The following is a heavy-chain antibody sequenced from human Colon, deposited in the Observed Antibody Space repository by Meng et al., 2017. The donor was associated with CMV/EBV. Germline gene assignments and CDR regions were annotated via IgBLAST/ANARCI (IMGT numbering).Heavy chain of an antibody. V-gene: IGHV1-2*02. CDR3: AREGVGGGGDSYSFDY. D-gene: IGHD2-21*01. J-gene: IGHJ4*02. Sequence: YTLTDYYTHWVRQAPGQGLEWMGWISSTSGGTNYAQKFQGRVTMTRDPSISTAYMELSGLRSDDTAVYYCAREGVGGGGDSYSFDYWGQGTLVTVSS. CDR2: ISSTSGGT. CDR1: YTLTDYY.